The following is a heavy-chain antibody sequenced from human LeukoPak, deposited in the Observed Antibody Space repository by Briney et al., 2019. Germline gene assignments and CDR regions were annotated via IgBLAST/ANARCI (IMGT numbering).Heavy chain of an antibody. CDR2: INPNSGGT. Sequence: GASVKVSCKASGYTFTGYYMHWVRQAPGQGLEWMGRINPNSGGTNYAQKFQGRVTMTRDMSISTAYMELSRLRSDDTAVYYCARDGGAGWSAFDYWGQGTLVTVSS. J-gene: IGHJ4*02. CDR3: ARDGGAGWSAFDY. V-gene: IGHV1-2*06. CDR1: GYTFTGYY. D-gene: IGHD6-19*01.